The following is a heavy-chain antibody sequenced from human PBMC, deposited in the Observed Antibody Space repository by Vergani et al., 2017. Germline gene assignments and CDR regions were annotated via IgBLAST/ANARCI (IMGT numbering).Heavy chain of an antibody. V-gene: IGHV3-13*05. CDR2: IGTAGDP. Sequence: VQLVESGGGVVQPGRSLRLSCAASGFTFSSYDMHWVRQATGKGLEWVSAIGTAGDPYYPGSVKGRFTISRENAKNSLYLQMNSLRAGDTAVYYCARGSITGTTDYYYYMDVWGKGTTVTVSS. J-gene: IGHJ6*03. D-gene: IGHD1-7*01. CDR3: ARGSITGTTDYYYYMDV. CDR1: GFTFSSYD.